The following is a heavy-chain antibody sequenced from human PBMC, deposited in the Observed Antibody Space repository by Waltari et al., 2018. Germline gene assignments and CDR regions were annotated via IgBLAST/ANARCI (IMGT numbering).Heavy chain of an antibody. D-gene: IGHD4-17*01. CDR3: ARSDYGGKVGGVDAFDI. J-gene: IGHJ3*02. V-gene: IGHV4-59*11. CDR1: GGSISSHY. CDR2: IYYSGST. Sequence: QVQLQESGPGLVKPSETLSLTCTVSGGSISSHYWSWIRHPPGKGLEWIGYIYYSGSTNYNPSLKSRVTISVDTSKNQFSLKLSSVTAADTAVYYCARSDYGGKVGGVDAFDIWGQGTMVTVSS.